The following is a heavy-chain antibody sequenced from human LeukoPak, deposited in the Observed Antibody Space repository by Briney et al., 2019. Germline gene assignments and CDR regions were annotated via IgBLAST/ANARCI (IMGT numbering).Heavy chain of an antibody. D-gene: IGHD6-19*01. V-gene: IGHV4-39*01. CDR2: IYYSGST. Sequence: SETLSLTCTVSGGSISSSSYYWGWIRQPPGKGLEWIGSIYYSGSTYYNPSLKSRVTISVDTSKNQFSLKLSSVTAADTAVYYCENRFIAVAGNDYWGQGTLVTVSS. CDR3: ENRFIAVAGNDY. CDR1: GGSISSSSYY. J-gene: IGHJ4*02.